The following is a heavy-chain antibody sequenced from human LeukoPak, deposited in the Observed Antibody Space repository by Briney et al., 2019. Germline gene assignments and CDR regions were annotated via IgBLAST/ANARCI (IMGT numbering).Heavy chain of an antibody. CDR1: GFTFSSYS. J-gene: IGHJ4*02. V-gene: IGHV3-48*02. CDR3: ARGGLEWLSY. CDR2: ISSSSSPI. Sequence: GGSLRLPCAASGFTFSSYSMNWVRQAPGKGLEWVSFISSSSSPIYYADSVKGRFTISRDNAKNSVYLQMNSLRDEDTAVYYCARGGLEWLSYWGQGTLVTVSS. D-gene: IGHD6-19*01.